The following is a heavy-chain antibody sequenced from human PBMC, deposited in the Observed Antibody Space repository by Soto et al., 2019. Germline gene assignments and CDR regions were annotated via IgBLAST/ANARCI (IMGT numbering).Heavy chain of an antibody. J-gene: IGHJ4*02. CDR1: GFTFSSYW. D-gene: IGHD5-18*01. CDR2: IKSDGSGT. CDR3: ARDYSSYGPLDY. V-gene: IGHV3-74*01. Sequence: GGSLRLSCAASGFTFSSYWMHWVRQAPGKGLVWVARIKSDGSGTIYADSVKGRFTISRDNSKNTLYLHMNSLRADDTAVYYCARDYSSYGPLDYWGQGTLVTVSS.